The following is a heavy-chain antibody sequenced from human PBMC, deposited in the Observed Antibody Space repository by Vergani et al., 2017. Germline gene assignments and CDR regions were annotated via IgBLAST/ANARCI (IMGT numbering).Heavy chain of an antibody. J-gene: IGHJ4*02. CDR1: GFTFSTYA. CDR3: AKGRASGSYYFDY. D-gene: IGHD1-26*01. V-gene: IGHV3-23*01. Sequence: EVQLLESGGGLVQPGGSLRLSCAASGFTFSTYAMSWVRQAPGKGLEWVSVVSGSGGSTYYADSVKGRFTISRDNSKNTLYLQMNSLRAEDTAVYYCAKGRASGSYYFDYWGQGTLVTVSS. CDR2: VSGSGGST.